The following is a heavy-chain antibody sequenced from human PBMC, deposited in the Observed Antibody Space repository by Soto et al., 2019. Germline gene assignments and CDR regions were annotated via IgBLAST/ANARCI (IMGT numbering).Heavy chain of an antibody. D-gene: IGHD3-10*01. CDR3: ARSGLWFGELVYYYYYGMDV. V-gene: IGHV4-59*01. Sequence: SETLSLTCTVSGGSISSYYWSWIRQPPGKGLEWIGYIYYSGSTNYNPSLKSRVTISVDTSKNQFSLKLSSVTAADTAVYYCARSGLWFGELVYYYYYGMDVWGQGTTVTV. CDR1: GGSISSYY. J-gene: IGHJ6*02. CDR2: IYYSGST.